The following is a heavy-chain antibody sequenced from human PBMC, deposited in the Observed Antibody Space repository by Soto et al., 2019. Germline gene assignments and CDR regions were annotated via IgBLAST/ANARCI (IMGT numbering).Heavy chain of an antibody. CDR1: GFTFNAYA. CDR3: ARVASDYINPVDH. CDR2: IGGSGGNR. Sequence: EVQLLESGGGLVQPGGSLRLSCAASGFTFNAYAMTWVRQAPGKGLEWVAAIGGSGGNRYYAGSVRGRFTISRDNSKDTVDLQMNSLRVEDTAVDYCARVASDYINPVDHWGQGILVSVSS. V-gene: IGHV3-23*01. J-gene: IGHJ4*02. D-gene: IGHD4-4*01.